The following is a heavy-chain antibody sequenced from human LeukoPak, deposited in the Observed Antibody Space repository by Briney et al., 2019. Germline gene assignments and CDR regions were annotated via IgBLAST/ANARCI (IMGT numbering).Heavy chain of an antibody. CDR2: IYYSGST. CDR3: ARHSGGTYYVDY. CDR1: GGSISSSSYY. Sequence: SETLSLTCTVSGGSISSSSYYWGWIRQPPGKGLEWIGSIYYSGSTYYNPSLKSRVTISVDTSKNQFSLKLSSVTAADTAVYYCARHSGGTYYVDYWGQGTLVTVSS. D-gene: IGHD1-26*01. V-gene: IGHV4-39*01. J-gene: IGHJ4*02.